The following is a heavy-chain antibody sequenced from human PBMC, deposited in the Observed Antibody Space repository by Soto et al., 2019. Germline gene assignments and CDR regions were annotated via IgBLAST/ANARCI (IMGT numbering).Heavy chain of an antibody. J-gene: IGHJ4*02. CDR2: INSEGSST. V-gene: IGHV3-74*01. CDR1: GFTFSSYW. Sequence: EVQLVESGGGLVQPGGSLRLSCAASGFTFSSYWMHWVRQAPGKGLVWVSRINSEGSSTSYADSGKGRFTISRDNAKNTLYLQMNSLRAEDTAVYYCVRTSLVVAAATREDYWGQGTLVTVSS. D-gene: IGHD2-15*01. CDR3: VRTSLVVAAATREDY.